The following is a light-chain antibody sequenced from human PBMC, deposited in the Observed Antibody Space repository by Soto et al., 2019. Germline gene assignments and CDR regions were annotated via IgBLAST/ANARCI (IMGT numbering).Light chain of an antibody. CDR3: GSYTSSVTLV. Sequence: QSVLTQPASVSGSPGQSITISCTGTSSDVGGYNFVSWYQQHPGKAPKLMIYEVSNRPSGVSYRFSGSKSGNTASLTISGLQAEDEADYYCGSYTSSVTLVFGGGTKLTVL. CDR1: SSDVGGYNF. CDR2: EVS. V-gene: IGLV2-14*01. J-gene: IGLJ2*01.